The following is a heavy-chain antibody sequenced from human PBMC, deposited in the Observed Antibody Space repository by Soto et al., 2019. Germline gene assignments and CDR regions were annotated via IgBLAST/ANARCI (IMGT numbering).Heavy chain of an antibody. V-gene: IGHV4-39*01. Sequence: SETLSLTCTVSGGSISSSSYYWGWIRQPPGKGLEWIGSIYYSGSTYYNPSLKSRVTISVDTSKNQFSLKLSSVTAADTAVYYCATAKGGPAATFYYYYYMDVWGKGTTVTVSS. CDR1: GGSISSSSYY. D-gene: IGHD2-2*01. CDR3: ATAKGGPAATFYYYYYMDV. J-gene: IGHJ6*03. CDR2: IYYSGST.